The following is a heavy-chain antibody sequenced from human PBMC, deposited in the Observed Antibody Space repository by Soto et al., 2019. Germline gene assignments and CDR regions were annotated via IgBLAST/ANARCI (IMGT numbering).Heavy chain of an antibody. CDR3: AVMAGLVVSDDFGLDV. CDR2: ISYDGDKK. J-gene: IGHJ6*02. CDR1: GFSFSDYS. V-gene: IGHV3-30-3*01. D-gene: IGHD2-21*01. Sequence: QVHLVESGGGVVQPGRSLRLSCVGSGFSFSDYSIHWVRQAPGKGLEWVAFISYDGDKKFFADSVKGRFNISRDNGKNTVSLHMSSLRPEDTAVFHCAVMAGLVVSDDFGLDVWGQGTTVTVSS.